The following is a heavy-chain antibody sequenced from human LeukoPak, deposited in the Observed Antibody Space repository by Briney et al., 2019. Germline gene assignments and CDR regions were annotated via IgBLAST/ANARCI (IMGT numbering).Heavy chain of an antibody. CDR1: GYTFTSYY. CDR3: ARDLHYDFWSGYLFDY. D-gene: IGHD3-3*01. CDR2: INPSGGST. V-gene: IGHV1-46*01. Sequence: ASVKVSCKASGYTFTSYYMHWVRQAPGQGLEWMGIINPSGGSTSYAQKFQGKVTMTRDTSASTVYMELSSLRSDDTAVYYCARDLHYDFWSGYLFDYWGQGTLVTVSS. J-gene: IGHJ4*02.